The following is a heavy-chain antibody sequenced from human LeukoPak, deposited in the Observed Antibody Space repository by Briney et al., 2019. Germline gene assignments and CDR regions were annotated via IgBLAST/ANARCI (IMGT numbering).Heavy chain of an antibody. CDR3: ARGVGEYGSSDGY. D-gene: IGHD6-6*01. Sequence: KSSETLSLTCTVSGGSISSYYWSWIRQPPGKGLEWIGYIYYSGSTNSNPSLKSRVTISVDTSKNQFSLKLSSVTAADTAVYYCARGVGEYGSSDGYWGQGTLVTVSS. CDR2: IYYSGST. CDR1: GGSISSYY. V-gene: IGHV4-59*01. J-gene: IGHJ4*02.